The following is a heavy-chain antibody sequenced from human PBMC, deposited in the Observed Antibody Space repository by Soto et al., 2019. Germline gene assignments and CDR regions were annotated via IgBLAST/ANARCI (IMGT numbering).Heavy chain of an antibody. D-gene: IGHD6-19*01. CDR3: ARARLKSVIAVAGTKDY. J-gene: IGHJ4*02. Sequence: ASVKVSCKASGYTFTSYGISWVRQAPGQGLEWMGWISAYNCNTNYAQKLQGRVTMTTDTSTSTAYMELRSLRSDDTAVYYCARARLKSVIAVAGTKDYWGQGTLVTVSS. V-gene: IGHV1-18*01. CDR1: GYTFTSYG. CDR2: ISAYNCNT.